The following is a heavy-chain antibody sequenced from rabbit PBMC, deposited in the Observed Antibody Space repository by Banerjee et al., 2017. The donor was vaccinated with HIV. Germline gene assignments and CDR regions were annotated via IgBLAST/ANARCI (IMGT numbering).Heavy chain of an antibody. CDR3: ARDLTGVIGWNFGW. V-gene: IGHV1S45*01. Sequence: QEQLEESGGGLVKPEGSLTLSCKASGFDFSDYGVTWVRQAPGKGLEWIGYIDTNDGDTDYANWPKGRFTFSKTSSTTVTLQMTSLTAADTATYFCARDLTGVIGWNFGWWGQGTLVTVS. CDR2: IDTNDGDT. J-gene: IGHJ4*01. D-gene: IGHD1-1*01. CDR1: GFDFSDYG.